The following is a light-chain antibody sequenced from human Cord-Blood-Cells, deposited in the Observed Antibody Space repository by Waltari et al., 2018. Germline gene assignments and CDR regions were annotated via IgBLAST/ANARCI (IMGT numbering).Light chain of an antibody. CDR2: GAS. CDR3: QQYGSSPWT. CDR1: QSVSSSY. J-gene: IGKJ1*01. V-gene: IGKV3-20*01. Sequence: EIVLTQSPGTLSFSPGERATLSCRASQSVSSSYLAWHQQKPGQAPRLLIYGASSRATGNPDRFSGSGSGTDFTLTISRLVPGDFAVYYCQQYGSSPWTFGQGTKVEIK.